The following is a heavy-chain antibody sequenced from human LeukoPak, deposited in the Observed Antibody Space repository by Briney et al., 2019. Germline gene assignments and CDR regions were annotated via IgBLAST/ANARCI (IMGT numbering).Heavy chain of an antibody. J-gene: IGHJ4*02. CDR3: ARVELYASGWYGSIDY. CDR1: GFTFSSYG. D-gene: IGHD6-19*01. Sequence: GGSLRHSCAASGFTFSSYGMHWVREAPGKGLEWVAVISYDGTNKYYADSVRGRFTISRDNSKNTLYLQMDSLRTEDTAVYYCARVELYASGWYGSIDYWGQGTLVAVSS. V-gene: IGHV3-30*03. CDR2: ISYDGTNK.